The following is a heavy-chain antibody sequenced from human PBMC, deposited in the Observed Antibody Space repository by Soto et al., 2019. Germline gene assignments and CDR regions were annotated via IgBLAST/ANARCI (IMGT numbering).Heavy chain of an antibody. J-gene: IGHJ3*02. CDR1: GATYTSYS. D-gene: IGHD6-19*01. V-gene: IGHV1-46*01. CDR2: FNPSGGGT. CDR3: ASGETIAVAGILSVFDI. Sequence: ASVKVSCKASGATYTSYSIHWVRQAPGQGLGWMGTFNPSGGGTFYAQKFQGRVTMTGDTSTSTVYMELSSLRSEDTAVYYCASGETIAVAGILSVFDIWGQGTMVTVSS.